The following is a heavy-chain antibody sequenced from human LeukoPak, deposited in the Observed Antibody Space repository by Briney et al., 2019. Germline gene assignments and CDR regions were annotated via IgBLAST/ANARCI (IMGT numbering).Heavy chain of an antibody. CDR3: ARTQDYSIYWYFDL. D-gene: IGHD4-11*01. CDR2: IHPSGGST. Sequence: ASVKVSCKASGYTFTSYYMHWLRQAPGQGLEWMGIIHPSGGSTNYAQEFQGRVTMTRGTSTSTVYMELNSLRSEDTAVYYCARTQDYSIYWYFDLWGPGTLVTVSS. V-gene: IGHV1-46*01. J-gene: IGHJ2*01. CDR1: GYTFTSYY.